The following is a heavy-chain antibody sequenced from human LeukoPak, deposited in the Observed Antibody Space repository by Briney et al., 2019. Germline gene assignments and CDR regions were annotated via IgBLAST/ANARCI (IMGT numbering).Heavy chain of an antibody. D-gene: IGHD3-9*01. V-gene: IGHV4-39*01. CDR2: IYYSGST. CDR1: GGSISSSSYY. CDR3: ARTRVLRYFAD. Sequence: PSETLSLTCTVSGGSISSSSYYWGWIRQPPGKGLEWIGSIYYSGSTYYNPSLKSRVTISVDTSKNQFSLKLSSVTAADTAVYYCARTRVLRYFADWGQGTLVTVSS. J-gene: IGHJ4*02.